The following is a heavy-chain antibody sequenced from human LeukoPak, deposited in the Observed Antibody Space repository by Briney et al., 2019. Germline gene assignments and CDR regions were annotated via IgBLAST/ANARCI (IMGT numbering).Heavy chain of an antibody. CDR1: GGSFSGYY. CDR3: ARDPYGVNYYYYGMDV. V-gene: IGHV4-34*01. Sequence: SETLSLTCAVYGGSFSGYYWSWIRQPPGKGLEWIGEINHSGSTNYNPSLKSRVTISVDTSKNQFSLKLSSVTAADTAVYYCARDPYGVNYYYYGMDVWGQGTTVTVSS. CDR2: INHSGST. J-gene: IGHJ6*02. D-gene: IGHD4-17*01.